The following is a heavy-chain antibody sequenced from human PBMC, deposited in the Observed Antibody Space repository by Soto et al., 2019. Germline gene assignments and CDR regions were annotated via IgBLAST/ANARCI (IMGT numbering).Heavy chain of an antibody. Sequence: SETLSLTCAVYGGSFSGYYWSWIRQPPGKGLEWIGEINHSGSTNYNPSLKSRVTISVDTSKNQFSLKLSSVTAADTAVYYCARGLRLMYYYDSSGPFDYWGQGTLVTVSS. CDR2: INHSGST. CDR3: ARGLRLMYYYDSSGPFDY. J-gene: IGHJ4*02. D-gene: IGHD3-22*01. CDR1: GGSFSGYY. V-gene: IGHV4-34*01.